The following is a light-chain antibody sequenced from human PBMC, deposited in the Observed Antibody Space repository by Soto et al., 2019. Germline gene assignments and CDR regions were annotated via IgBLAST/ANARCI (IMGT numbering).Light chain of an antibody. CDR3: SSYAGSNNFRV. V-gene: IGLV2-8*01. Sequence: QSALTQPPSASGSPGQSVTISCTGTSSDVGAYNYVSWYQQHPGKAPKLMIYEVTKRPSGVPDRFSGSKSGNTASLTVSGLQAEDEADYYCSSYAGSNNFRVFGTGTKLTV. J-gene: IGLJ1*01. CDR1: SSDVGAYNY. CDR2: EVT.